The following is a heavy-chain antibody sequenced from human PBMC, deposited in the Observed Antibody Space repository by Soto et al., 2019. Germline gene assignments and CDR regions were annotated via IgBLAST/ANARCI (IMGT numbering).Heavy chain of an antibody. CDR3: AKQPTPCSRSGGSCSWDY. Sequence: PVGSLRLSCAASGFTFSSYAMSWVRQAPGKGLEWVSAISGSGGSTYYADSVKGRFTISRDNSKNTLYLQMNSLRAEDTAVYYCAKQPTPCSRSGGSCSWDYWGQGTLVTVS. CDR2: ISGSGGST. CDR1: GFTFSSYA. D-gene: IGHD2-15*01. V-gene: IGHV3-23*01. J-gene: IGHJ4*02.